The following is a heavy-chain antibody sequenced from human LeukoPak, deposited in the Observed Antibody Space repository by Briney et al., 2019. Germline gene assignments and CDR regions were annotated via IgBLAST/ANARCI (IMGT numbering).Heavy chain of an antibody. Sequence: SQSLSLTCAVSGGSISSGGYSWSWIRQPPGKGLEWTGYIYHSGSTYYNPSLKSRVTISVDRSKNQFSLKLSSVTAADTAVYYCARSTPYFDYWGQGTLVTVSS. CDR2: IYHSGST. J-gene: IGHJ4*02. V-gene: IGHV4-30-2*01. CDR1: GGSISSGGYS. CDR3: ARSTPYFDY.